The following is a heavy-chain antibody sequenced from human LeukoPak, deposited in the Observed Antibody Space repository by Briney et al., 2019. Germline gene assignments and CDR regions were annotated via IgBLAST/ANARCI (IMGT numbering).Heavy chain of an antibody. J-gene: IGHJ4*02. D-gene: IGHD2-15*01. CDR3: ARDSVDIVVVVAATWSTGADY. CDR1: GFTFSSYE. CDR2: ISSDGSNK. V-gene: IGHV3-30-3*01. Sequence: GGSLRLSCAASGFTFSSYEMNWVRQAPGKGLEWVAVISSDGSNKYYADSVKGRFTISRDNSKNTLYLQMNSLRAEDTAVYYCARDSVDIVVVVAATWSTGADYWGQGTLFTVSS.